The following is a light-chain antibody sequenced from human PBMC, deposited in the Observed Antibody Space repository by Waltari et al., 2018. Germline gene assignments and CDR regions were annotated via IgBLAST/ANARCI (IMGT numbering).Light chain of an antibody. Sequence: EIVLTQSPATLSLSPGERATLSCRASQSVRGYLAWYQQRPGQAPRLLIFDASNRATDIPARFSGSGSETVFTLTISSLEREDFAVYYCQHRYIWAPVTFDQGTRLDIK. V-gene: IGKV3-11*01. CDR1: QSVRGY. J-gene: IGKJ5*01. CDR3: QHRYIWAPVT. CDR2: DAS.